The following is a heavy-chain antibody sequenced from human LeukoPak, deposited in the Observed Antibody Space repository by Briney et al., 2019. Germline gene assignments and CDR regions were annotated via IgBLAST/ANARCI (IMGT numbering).Heavy chain of an antibody. CDR3: ARLLRDGYNIWYFDL. D-gene: IGHD5-24*01. CDR1: GGSISSYY. Sequence: PSETLSLTXTVSGGSISSYYWSWIRQPPGKGLEWTGYIYYSGSTNYNPSLKRRVTISVDTSKNQFSLKLSSVTAADTAVYYCARLLRDGYNIWYFDLWGRGTLVTVSS. J-gene: IGHJ2*01. CDR2: IYYSGST. V-gene: IGHV4-59*01.